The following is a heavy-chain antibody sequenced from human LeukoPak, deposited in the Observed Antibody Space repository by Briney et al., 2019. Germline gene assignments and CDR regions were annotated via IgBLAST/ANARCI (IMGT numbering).Heavy chain of an antibody. CDR1: DGSIRTYY. V-gene: IGHV4-59*03. Sequence: KSSETLSLTCSVSDGSIRTYYWSWIRQSPGQGLEWIGNIYYRGDINYNPSLKSRVIISIDTSKNQFSLKVTSLTAADTAVYYCATNKDWAEADWGQGTLVTVSS. CDR3: ATNKDWAEAD. J-gene: IGHJ4*02. D-gene: IGHD3/OR15-3a*01. CDR2: IYYRGDI.